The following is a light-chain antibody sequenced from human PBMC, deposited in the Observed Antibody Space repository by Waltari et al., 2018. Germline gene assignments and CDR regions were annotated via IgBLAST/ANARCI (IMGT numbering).Light chain of an antibody. V-gene: IGLV4-69*01. CDR1: SGHSSNA. Sequence: QLVLTQSPSASASLGASVKLTCTLTSGHSSNAVAWLQRRPEKGPRYLMKVNRDVSPSKGDEIPDRFSGSSSGAERYLTISSLQSEDEADYFCQTGGHGTWVFGGGTKLTVL. CDR2: VNRDVSP. CDR3: QTGGHGTWV. J-gene: IGLJ3*02.